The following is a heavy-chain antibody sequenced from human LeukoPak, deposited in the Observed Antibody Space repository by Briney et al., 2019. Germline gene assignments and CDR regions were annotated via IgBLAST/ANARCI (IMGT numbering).Heavy chain of an antibody. CDR2: INHSGST. Sequence: PSETLSLTCAVYGGSFSGYYWSWNRQPPGKGLEWIGEINHSGSTNYNPSLKSRVTISVDTSKNQFSLKLSSVTAADTAVYYCARGTRGYGYGSIFDYWGQGTLVTVSS. J-gene: IGHJ4*02. CDR1: GGSFSGYY. V-gene: IGHV4-34*01. CDR3: ARGTRGYGYGSIFDY. D-gene: IGHD5-18*01.